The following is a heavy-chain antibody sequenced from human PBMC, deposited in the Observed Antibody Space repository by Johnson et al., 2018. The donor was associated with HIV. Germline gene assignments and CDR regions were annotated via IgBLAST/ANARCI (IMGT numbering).Heavy chain of an antibody. Sequence: QVQLVESGGGVVQPGRSLRLSCAASGFTFSSYGMHWVRQAPGKGLEWVAVIWYDGSNKYYADSVKGRFTISRDNSKNTLYLQMTSLRVEDAAVYYCAKDVGDGYNRWGGFDFWGQGTMVTVST. J-gene: IGHJ3*01. CDR1: GFTFSSYG. V-gene: IGHV3-33*06. D-gene: IGHD5-24*01. CDR3: AKDVGDGYNRWGGFDF. CDR2: IWYDGSNK.